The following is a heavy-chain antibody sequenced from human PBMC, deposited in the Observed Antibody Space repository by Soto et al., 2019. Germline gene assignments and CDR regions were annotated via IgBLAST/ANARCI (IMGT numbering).Heavy chain of an antibody. Sequence: EVQLVESGGGLVKPGGSLRLSCAASGFTFSSYSMNWVRQAPGKGLEWVSSISSSSSYIYYADSVKGRFTISRDNAKNSLYLHMNSLIAEDTAVYYCARDGEGGSYTPWGQGTLVTVSS. CDR3: ARDGEGGSYTP. J-gene: IGHJ5*02. D-gene: IGHD1-26*01. CDR2: ISSSSSYI. V-gene: IGHV3-21*01. CDR1: GFTFSSYS.